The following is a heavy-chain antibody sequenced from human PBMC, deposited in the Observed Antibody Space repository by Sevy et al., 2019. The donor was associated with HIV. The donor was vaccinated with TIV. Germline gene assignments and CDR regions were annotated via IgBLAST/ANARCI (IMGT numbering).Heavy chain of an antibody. CDR2: ISSSGSTI. V-gene: IGHV3-48*04. CDR3: ARLDYGDYGGDY. D-gene: IGHD4-17*01. CDR1: GFTFSSYS. Sequence: GGSLRLSCAASGFTFSSYSMNWVRQAPGKGLEWVSYISSSGSTIYYADSVKGRFTISRDNAKNSLYLQMNSLRAEDTAVYYCARLDYGDYGGDYWGQGTLVTVSS. J-gene: IGHJ4*02.